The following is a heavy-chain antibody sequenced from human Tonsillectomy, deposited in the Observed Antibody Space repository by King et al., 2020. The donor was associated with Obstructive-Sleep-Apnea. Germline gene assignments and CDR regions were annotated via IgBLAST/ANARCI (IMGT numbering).Heavy chain of an antibody. CDR1: GFTFNNAW. J-gene: IGHJ4*02. D-gene: IGHD6-19*01. CDR2: IKSKTEGGTT. CDR3: TTDLLAVAGDFDY. Sequence: DVQLVDSGGGLVKPGGSLRLSCAASGFTFNNAWMSWVRQAPGKGLEWVGRIKSKTEGGTTDYAAPVKGRFTISRDDSKNTLYLQMNSLRTEDTAVYYCTTDLLAVAGDFDYWGQGTLVTVSS. V-gene: IGHV3-15*01.